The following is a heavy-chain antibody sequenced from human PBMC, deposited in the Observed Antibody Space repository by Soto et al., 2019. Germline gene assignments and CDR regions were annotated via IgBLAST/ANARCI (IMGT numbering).Heavy chain of an antibody. CDR1: GYTFTSYG. CDR2: ISVYNGNT. D-gene: IGHD3-22*01. Sequence: QVHLVQSGGEVKKPGASVKVSCKASGYTFTSYGISWVRQAPGQGLEWMGWISVYNGNTNYAQTLQGRVTMTTDTSTSTAYMELRSLRSDDTAVYYCARDWRYDSGGYCLENWGQGTLVTVSS. J-gene: IGHJ1*01. V-gene: IGHV1-18*04. CDR3: ARDWRYDSGGYCLEN.